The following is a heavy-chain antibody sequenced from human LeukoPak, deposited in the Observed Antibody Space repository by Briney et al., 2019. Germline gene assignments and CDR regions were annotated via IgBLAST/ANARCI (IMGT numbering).Heavy chain of an antibody. D-gene: IGHD2-2*01. Sequence: PGGSLRLSCAASGFSFSGYWMNWVRQAPGKGLEWVANIKQDGSEKYYVDSVKGRFTISRDNSKNTLYLQMNSLRVEDTAVYYCAKDRFMPFSRWFDPWGQGTLVTVSS. CDR1: GFSFSGYW. V-gene: IGHV3-7*01. J-gene: IGHJ5*02. CDR2: IKQDGSEK. CDR3: AKDRFMPFSRWFDP.